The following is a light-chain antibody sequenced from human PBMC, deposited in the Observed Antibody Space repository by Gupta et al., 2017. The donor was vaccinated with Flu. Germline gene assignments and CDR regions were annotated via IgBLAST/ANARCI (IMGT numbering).Light chain of an antibody. CDR2: WAS. CDR1: QSSYSRGNYGNY. J-gene: IGKJ5*01. CDR3: QQEVTTPYT. Sequence: SLGEGATINCKSSQSSYSRGNYGNYLAWYQQKPGQPPKLLLYWASTRPSGVPGRFRGEGSVSNFTLTIDSLQAEDVAVYFCQQEVTTPYTFGQWTRLDIK. V-gene: IGKV4-1*01.